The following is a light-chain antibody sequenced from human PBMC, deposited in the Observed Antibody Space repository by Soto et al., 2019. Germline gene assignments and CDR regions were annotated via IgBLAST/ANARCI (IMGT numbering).Light chain of an antibody. CDR3: STYAGAVA. CDR1: SSDVGSYNL. CDR2: EGN. V-gene: IGLV2-23*01. Sequence: QSALTQPASVSGSPGQSITISCTGTSSDVGSYNLVSWYQHHPGKAPKLIIYEGNERPSGVSNRFSGSKSGNTASLTISGLQAEDEADYYCSTYAGAVAFGGGTKLTVL. J-gene: IGLJ2*01.